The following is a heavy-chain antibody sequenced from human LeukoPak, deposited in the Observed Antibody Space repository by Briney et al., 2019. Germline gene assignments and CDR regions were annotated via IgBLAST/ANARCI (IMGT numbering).Heavy chain of an antibody. V-gene: IGHV4-34*01. Sequence: SETLSLTCAVYGGSFSGYYWSWIRQPPGKGLEWIGEINHSGSTNYNPSLKSRVTISVDTSKNQFPLKLSSVTAADTAVYYCARGPRGVVVYWGQGTLVTVSS. CDR3: ARGPRGVVVY. D-gene: IGHD2-21*01. CDR1: GGSFSGYY. J-gene: IGHJ4*02. CDR2: INHSGST.